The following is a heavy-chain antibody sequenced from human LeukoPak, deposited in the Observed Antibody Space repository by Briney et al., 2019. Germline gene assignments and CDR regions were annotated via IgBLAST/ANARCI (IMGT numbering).Heavy chain of an antibody. D-gene: IGHD5-18*01. CDR2: IRYDGSNK. CDR1: GFTFSSYG. CDR3: AKDNGYSYGYADAFDI. V-gene: IGHV3-30*02. Sequence: GGSLRLSCAASGFTFSSYGMHWVRQAPGKGLEWVAFIRYDGSNKYYADSVKGRFTISRDNSKNTLYLQMNSLRAEDTAVYYCAKDNGYSYGYADAFDIWGQGTMVTVSS. J-gene: IGHJ3*02.